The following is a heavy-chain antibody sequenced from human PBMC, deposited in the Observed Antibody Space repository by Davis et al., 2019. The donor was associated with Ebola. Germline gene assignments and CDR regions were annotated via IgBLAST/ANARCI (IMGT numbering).Heavy chain of an antibody. CDR1: GFVFSSYV. CDR2: LGLSADT. V-gene: IGHV3-23*01. D-gene: IGHD6-19*01. CDR3: AKDTSNVWFDV. Sequence: GESLKISCAASGFVFSSYVMSWVRRAPGKGLEWVLTLGLSADTYYADSVKGRFTISRDNSKNTLHLQMNSLRVEDTAIYYCAKDTSNVWFDVWGQGTMVTVSS. J-gene: IGHJ3*01.